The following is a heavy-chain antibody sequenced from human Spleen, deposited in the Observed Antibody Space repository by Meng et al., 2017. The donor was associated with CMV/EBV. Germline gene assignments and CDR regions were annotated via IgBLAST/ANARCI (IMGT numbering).Heavy chain of an antibody. J-gene: IGHJ4*02. Sequence: QTSGYTVTSYSISWVRQAPGQRLEWMGGISPYNGNTDSAQNLQDRVTMTTDTSTSTAYMELKSLRADDTAVYYCARGVVGVPPEFDYWGQGTLVTVSS. CDR1: GYTVTSYS. CDR2: ISPYNGNT. V-gene: IGHV1-18*01. CDR3: ARGVVGVPPEFDY. D-gene: IGHD3-3*01.